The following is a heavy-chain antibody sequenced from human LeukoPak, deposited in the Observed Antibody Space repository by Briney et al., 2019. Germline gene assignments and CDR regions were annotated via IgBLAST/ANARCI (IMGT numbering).Heavy chain of an antibody. Sequence: PEGSLRLSCAASGFTFSSYSMNWVRQAPGKGLEWVSSISSSSSYIYYADSVKGRFTISRDNAKNSLYLQMNSLRAEDTAAYYCARDQAGGCSSTSCYPSPYRKLDYWGQGTLVTVSS. CDR3: ARDQAGGCSSTSCYPSPYRKLDY. V-gene: IGHV3-21*01. J-gene: IGHJ4*02. CDR1: GFTFSSYS. CDR2: ISSSSSYI. D-gene: IGHD2-2*01.